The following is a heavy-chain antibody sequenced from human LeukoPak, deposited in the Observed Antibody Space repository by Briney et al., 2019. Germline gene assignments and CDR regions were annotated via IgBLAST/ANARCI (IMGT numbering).Heavy chain of an antibody. CDR2: VNPKRGDT. Sequence: ASVKVSCKASVYTLTNYYIHWVRLAPGQGLEWMGWVNPKRGDTETAQKFQGRVAMTTDTSTSTVFLQLTSLISDDAAVYLCARGGIVGSSWNYGFAYWGQGTLVTVSS. V-gene: IGHV1-2*02. CDR3: ARGGIVGSSWNYGFAY. J-gene: IGHJ4*02. CDR1: VYTLTNYY. D-gene: IGHD1-26*01.